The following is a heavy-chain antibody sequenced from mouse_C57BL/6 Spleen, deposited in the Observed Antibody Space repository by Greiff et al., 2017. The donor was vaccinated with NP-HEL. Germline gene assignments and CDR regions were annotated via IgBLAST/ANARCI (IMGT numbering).Heavy chain of an antibody. CDR3: ARRGITTVGEFAY. D-gene: IGHD1-1*01. CDR2: ISGGGGNT. CDR1: GFTFSSYT. J-gene: IGHJ3*01. Sequence: DVKLVESGGGLVKPGGSLKLSCAASGFTFSSYTMSWVRQTPEKRLEWVATISGGGGNTYYPDSVKGRFTISRDNTKNTLYLQMSSLGSEDTALYYCARRGITTVGEFAYWGKGTLVTVSA. V-gene: IGHV5-9*01.